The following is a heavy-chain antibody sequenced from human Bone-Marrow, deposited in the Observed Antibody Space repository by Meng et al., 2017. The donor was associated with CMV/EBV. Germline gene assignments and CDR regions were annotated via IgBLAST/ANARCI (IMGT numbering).Heavy chain of an antibody. CDR1: GYTFTGYY. D-gene: IGHD2-2*02. Sequence: ASVKVSCKASGYTFTGYYMHWVRQAPGQGLEWMGWINPNSGGTNYAQKFQGRVTMTRYTSISTAYMELSRLRSDDTAVYYCARDAPGEWYQLLYPFVSYGYYYYGMDFWGQGPMVTVSS. CDR3: ARDAPGEWYQLLYPFVSYGYYYYGMDF. CDR2: INPNSGGT. V-gene: IGHV1-2*02. J-gene: IGHJ6*02.